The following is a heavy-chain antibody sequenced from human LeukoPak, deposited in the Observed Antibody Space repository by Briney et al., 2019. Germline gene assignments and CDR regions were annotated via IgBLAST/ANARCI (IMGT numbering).Heavy chain of an antibody. CDR2: IHYSGGS. CDR1: GDSISSSDYY. Sequence: SETLSLTCAVSGDSISSSDYYWDWIRQPPGKGLEWIGSIHYSGGSYNNPSLNSRVTISVDTSKNQFSLKLTSVTAADTAVYYCARQVWQRLGISTYFDHWGQGSLVTVSS. D-gene: IGHD6-25*01. J-gene: IGHJ4*02. V-gene: IGHV4-39*07. CDR3: ARQVWQRLGISTYFDH.